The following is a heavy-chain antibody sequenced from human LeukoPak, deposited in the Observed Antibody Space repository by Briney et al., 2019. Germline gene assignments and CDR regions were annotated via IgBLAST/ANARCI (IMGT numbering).Heavy chain of an antibody. Sequence: SRGLSLPCTVSGGSNDSNTYYWGSVRQPPGRGLEWIGYIYYSGSTYYNPSLKSRVTMSVDTSKNQFSLKLSSVTAADTAVYYCARELTHADYWGQGTLVTVSP. CDR1: GGSNDSNTYY. CDR2: IYYSGST. D-gene: IGHD1-26*01. V-gene: IGHV4-30-4*08. CDR3: ARELTHADY. J-gene: IGHJ4*02.